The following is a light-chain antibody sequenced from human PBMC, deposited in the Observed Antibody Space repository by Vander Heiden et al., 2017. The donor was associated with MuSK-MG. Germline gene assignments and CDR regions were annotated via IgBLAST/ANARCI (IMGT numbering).Light chain of an antibody. CDR2: DVS. CDR1: SSNVGGYNY. J-gene: IGLJ2*01. Sequence: QSALTQPASVSGSPGQSITISCTGTSSNVGGYNYVSWYQQHRGKAPKLMIYDVSNRPSGVSNRFSGSKSGNTASLTISGLQAEDDADYYCSSYTTSSTLVFGGGTKLTVL. V-gene: IGLV2-14*01. CDR3: SSYTTSSTLV.